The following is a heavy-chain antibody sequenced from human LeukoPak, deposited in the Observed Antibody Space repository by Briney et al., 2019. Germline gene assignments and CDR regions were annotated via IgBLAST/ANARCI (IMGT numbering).Heavy chain of an antibody. CDR2: MNPNSGNT. J-gene: IGHJ4*02. Sequence: ASVKVSCEASGFTFTNNDINWVRQAPGQGLEWMGWMNPNSGNTGYGQKFQGRVTMTRNTSISAAYMELSSLRSDDTAMYYCAQREAGFDYWGQGTLVTVSS. CDR3: AQREAGFDY. D-gene: IGHD6-25*01. CDR1: GFTFTNND. V-gene: IGHV1-8*01.